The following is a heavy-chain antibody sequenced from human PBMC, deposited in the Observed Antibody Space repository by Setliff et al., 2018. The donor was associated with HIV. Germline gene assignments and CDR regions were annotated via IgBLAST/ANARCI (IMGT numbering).Heavy chain of an antibody. V-gene: IGHV1-2*02. D-gene: IGHD2-15*01. CDR3: ARTRGESCTGGRCYERFDY. J-gene: IGHJ4*02. CDR1: GYTFIDYY. CDR2: INPNSGDT. Sequence: ASVKVSCKASGYTFIDYYIYWVRQAPGQGLEWMGWINPNSGDTDYAQKFQDRVTVTRDTSINTAYTELSRLRSDDTAVFYRARTRGESCTGGRCYERFDYWGQGTLVTVSS.